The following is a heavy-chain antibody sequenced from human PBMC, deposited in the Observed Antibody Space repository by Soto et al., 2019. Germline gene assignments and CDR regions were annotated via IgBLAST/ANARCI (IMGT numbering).Heavy chain of an antibody. V-gene: IGHV3-74*01. CDR2: INSDGSST. Sequence: GGSLRLSCAASGFTFSSYWMHWVRQAPGKGLVWVSRINSDGSSTSYADSVKGRFTISRDNAKNTLYLQMNSLRAEDTAVYYCARDHSSGSYWGSGMDVWGQGTTVTVSS. D-gene: IGHD3-10*01. J-gene: IGHJ6*02. CDR1: GFTFSSYW. CDR3: ARDHSSGSYWGSGMDV.